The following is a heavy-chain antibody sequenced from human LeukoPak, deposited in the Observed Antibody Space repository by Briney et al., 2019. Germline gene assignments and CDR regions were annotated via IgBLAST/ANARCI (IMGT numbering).Heavy chain of an antibody. V-gene: IGHV1-46*01. J-gene: IGHJ4*02. D-gene: IGHD2/OR15-2a*01. Sequence: GASVTVSCTASGYTFTSYYMHWVRQAPGQGLEWMGIISPSGGSTSYAQKFQGRVTMTRDTSTSTGYMELSSLRSEDTAVYYCARAKPAVRRNSGPDYWGQGTLVTVSS. CDR1: GYTFTSYY. CDR2: ISPSGGST. CDR3: ARAKPAVRRNSGPDY.